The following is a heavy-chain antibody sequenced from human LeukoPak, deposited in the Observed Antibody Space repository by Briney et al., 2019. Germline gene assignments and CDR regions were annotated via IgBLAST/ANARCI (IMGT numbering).Heavy chain of an antibody. Sequence: SETLSLTCTVSGGSISSGGYYWSWIRQPPGKGLEWIGYIYHSGSTYYNPSLKSRVTISVDRSKNQFSLKLSSVTAADTAVYYCAREAGVGVVPAAILYGGGSGDYWGQGTLVTVSS. V-gene: IGHV4-30-2*01. J-gene: IGHJ4*02. D-gene: IGHD2-2*02. CDR1: GGSISSGGYY. CDR3: AREAGVGVVPAAILYGGGSGDY. CDR2: IYHSGST.